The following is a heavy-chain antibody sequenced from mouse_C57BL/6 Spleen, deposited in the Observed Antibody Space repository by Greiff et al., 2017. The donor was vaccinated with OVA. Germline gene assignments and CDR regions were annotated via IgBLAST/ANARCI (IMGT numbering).Heavy chain of an antibody. D-gene: IGHD3-3*01. J-gene: IGHJ4*01. Sequence: QSGPGMVKPSQSLSLTCTVTGYSITSGYDWHWIRHFPGNKLEWMGYISYSGSTNYNPSLKSRISITHDTSKNHFFLKLNSVTTEDTATYYCARGLAGWYAMDYWGQGTSVTVSS. CDR1: GYSITSGYD. CDR3: ARGLAGWYAMDY. V-gene: IGHV3-1*01. CDR2: ISYSGST.